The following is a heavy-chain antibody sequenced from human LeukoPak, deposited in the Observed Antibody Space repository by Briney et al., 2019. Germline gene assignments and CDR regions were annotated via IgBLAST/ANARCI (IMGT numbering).Heavy chain of an antibody. J-gene: IGHJ4*02. CDR2: INPVSGGT. Sequence: ASVKVSCKVSEYTFTDYHLHWVRQAPGQGFEWMGWINPVSGGTNYVQKFQGRVTMTRDTSISTAYMELSRLRSDDTAVYYCARANFLSCSSTSCLFDYWGQGTLVTVSS. V-gene: IGHV1-2*02. CDR1: EYTFTDYH. CDR3: ARANFLSCSSTSCLFDY. D-gene: IGHD2-2*01.